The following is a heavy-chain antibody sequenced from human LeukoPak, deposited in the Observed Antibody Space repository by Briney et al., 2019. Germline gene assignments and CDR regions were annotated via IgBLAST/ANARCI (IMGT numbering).Heavy chain of an antibody. CDR2: INPNSGGT. CDR3: ASSVVPAANYFDY. V-gene: IGHV1-2*02. J-gene: IGHJ4*02. D-gene: IGHD2-2*01. CDR1: GYTFTGYY. Sequence: ASVKVSCKASGYTFTGYYMHWVRQAPGQGLEWMGWINPNSGGTNYAQKLQGRVTMTRDTSISTAYMELSRLRSDDTAVYYCASSVVPAANYFDYWGQGTLVTVSS.